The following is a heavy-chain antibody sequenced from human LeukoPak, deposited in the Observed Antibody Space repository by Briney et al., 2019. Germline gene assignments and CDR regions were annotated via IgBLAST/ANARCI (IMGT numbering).Heavy chain of an antibody. D-gene: IGHD3-10*01. CDR2: IYYSGST. J-gene: IGHJ5*02. V-gene: IGHV4-59*01. CDR1: GGSISSYY. CDR3: ARDGGYYYGSGSYIHNWFDP. Sequence: SETLSLTCTVSGGSISSYYWSWIRQPPGKGLEWIGYIYYSGSTNYNPSLKSRVTISVDTSKNQFSLKLSSVTAADTAVYYCARDGGYYYGSGSYIHNWFDPWGQGTLVSVSS.